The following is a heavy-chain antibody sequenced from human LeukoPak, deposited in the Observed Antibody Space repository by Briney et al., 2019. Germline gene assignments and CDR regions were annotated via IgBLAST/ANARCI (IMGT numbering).Heavy chain of an antibody. CDR3: AKVRSPFRVIIEGDAFDI. D-gene: IGHD3-3*01. V-gene: IGHV3-23*01. CDR2: ISGSGGST. Sequence: GGSLRLSCAASGFTFSSYAMSWVRQAPGKGLEWVSAISGSGGSTYYADSVKGRFTISRDNSKNTLYLQMNSLRAEDTAVYYCAKVRSPFRVIIEGDAFDIWGQGTMVTVSS. CDR1: GFTFSSYA. J-gene: IGHJ3*02.